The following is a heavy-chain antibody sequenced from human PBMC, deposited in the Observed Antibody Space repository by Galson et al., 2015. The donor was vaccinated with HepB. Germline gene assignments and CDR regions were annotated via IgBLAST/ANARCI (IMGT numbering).Heavy chain of an antibody. CDR2: ISSSSSTI. Sequence: SLRLSCAASGFTFSSYSMNWXXQAQRKGLWWVSYISSSSSTIYYADSVEGRFTISRDNAKNSLYLQMNSLRDEDTAVYYCARGAWVVIPAAIYFDYWGQGTLVTVSS. V-gene: IGHV3-48*02. CDR1: GFTFSSYS. J-gene: IGHJ4*02. CDR3: ARGAWVVIPAAIYFDY. D-gene: IGHD3-22*01.